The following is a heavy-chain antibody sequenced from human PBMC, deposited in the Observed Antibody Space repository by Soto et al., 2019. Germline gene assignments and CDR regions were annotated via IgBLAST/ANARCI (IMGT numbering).Heavy chain of an antibody. CDR1: GFTFSGYA. Sequence: PGGSLRLSCAASGFTFSGYAMHWVRQAPGKGLEWVAVISYDGSNKYYADSVKGRFTISRDNSKNTLYLQMNSLRAEDTAVYYCARDLPSYYYDSSGYLDYWGQGTLVTVSS. CDR2: ISYDGSNK. V-gene: IGHV3-30-3*01. CDR3: ARDLPSYYYDSSGYLDY. D-gene: IGHD3-22*01. J-gene: IGHJ4*02.